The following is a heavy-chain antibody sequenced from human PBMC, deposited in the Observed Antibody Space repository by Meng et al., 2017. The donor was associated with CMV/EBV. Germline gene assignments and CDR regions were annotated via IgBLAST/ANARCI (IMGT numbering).Heavy chain of an antibody. Sequence: ESLKISCTVSGGSISSYYWSWIRQPPGKGLEWIGYIYYSGSTNYNPSLKSRVTISVDTSKNQFSLKLSSVTAADTAVYYCARDRSQYCGGDCYYPYYYYGMDVWGQGTTVTVSS. D-gene: IGHD2-21*01. CDR3: ARDRSQYCGGDCYYPYYYYGMDV. CDR2: IYYSGST. CDR1: GGSISSYY. V-gene: IGHV4-59*01. J-gene: IGHJ6*02.